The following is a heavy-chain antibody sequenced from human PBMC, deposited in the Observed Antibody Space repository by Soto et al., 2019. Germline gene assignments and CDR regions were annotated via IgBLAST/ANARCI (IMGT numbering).Heavy chain of an antibody. CDR1: GYTFTGYY. CDR3: ARVAAAGTDYYYGMDV. V-gene: IGHV1-2*04. CDR2: INPNSGGT. J-gene: IGHJ6*02. D-gene: IGHD6-13*01. Sequence: QVQLVQSGAEVKKPGASVKVSCKASGYTFTGYYMHWVRQAPGQGREWMGWINPNSGGTNYAQKLQGWVTMTRDTYISTAYMELSRLRSDDTAVYYCARVAAAGTDYYYGMDVWGQGTTVTVSS.